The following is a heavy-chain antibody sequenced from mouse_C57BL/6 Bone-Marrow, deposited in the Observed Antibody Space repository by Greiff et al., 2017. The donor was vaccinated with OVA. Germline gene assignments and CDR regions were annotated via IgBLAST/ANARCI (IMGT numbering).Heavy chain of an antibody. J-gene: IGHJ2*01. CDR3: ARLAYYFDY. CDR1: GYTFTSYW. Sequence: QVQLQQPGAELVRPGSSVKLSCKASGYTFTSYWMDWVKQRPGQGLEWIGNIYPSDSETHYNQKFKDKATLTVDKSSSTAYMQLSSLTSEDSAVYYCARLAYYFDYRGQGTTLTVSS. V-gene: IGHV1-61*01. CDR2: IYPSDSET.